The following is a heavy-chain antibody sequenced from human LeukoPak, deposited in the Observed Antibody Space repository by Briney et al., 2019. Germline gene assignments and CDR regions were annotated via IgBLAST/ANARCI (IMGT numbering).Heavy chain of an antibody. CDR1: GGSFSGYY. Sequence: PSETLSLTCAVYGGSFSGYYWSWIRQPPGKGLERIGEINHSGSTNYNPSLKSRVTISVDTSKNQFSLKLSSVTAADTAVYYCAATYYDILTGYYPYYFDYWGQGTLVTVSS. CDR3: AATYYDILTGYYPYYFDY. V-gene: IGHV4-34*01. D-gene: IGHD3-9*01. J-gene: IGHJ4*02. CDR2: INHSGST.